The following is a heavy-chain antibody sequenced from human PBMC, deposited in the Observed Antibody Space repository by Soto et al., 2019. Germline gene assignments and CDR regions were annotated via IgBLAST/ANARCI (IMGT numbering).Heavy chain of an antibody. Sequence: ASVKVSCKASGYTLTSYGISWVRQAPGQGLEWMGWISTYNGNTKYAHKIQDRVTMTTDTSTSTAYMERRSLRSDDTAVYYCAREYCSGGSCYGGDYWGQGTLVTVSS. CDR1: GYTLTSYG. D-gene: IGHD2-15*01. J-gene: IGHJ4*02. CDR2: ISTYNGNT. V-gene: IGHV1-18*01. CDR3: AREYCSGGSCYGGDY.